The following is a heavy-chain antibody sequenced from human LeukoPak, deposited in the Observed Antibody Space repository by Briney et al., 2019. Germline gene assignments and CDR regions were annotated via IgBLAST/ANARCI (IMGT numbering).Heavy chain of an antibody. CDR1: GFTFSSYA. V-gene: IGHV3-30-3*01. J-gene: IGHJ3*02. CDR3: AREGGGYCGGDCYAFDI. Sequence: PGGSLRLSCAASGFTFSSYAMHWVRQAPGKGLEWVAVISYDGSNKYYADSVKGRFTISRDNSKNTLYLQMNSLRAEDTAVYYCAREGGGYCGGDCYAFDIWGQGTMVTVSS. D-gene: IGHD2-21*01. CDR2: ISYDGSNK.